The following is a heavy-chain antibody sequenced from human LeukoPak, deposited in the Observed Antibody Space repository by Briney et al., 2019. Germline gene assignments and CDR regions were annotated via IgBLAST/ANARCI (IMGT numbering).Heavy chain of an antibody. V-gene: IGHV3-30*18. J-gene: IGHJ4*02. CDR3: AKETGDYVGFDY. CDR1: GFTFSSYG. D-gene: IGHD4-23*01. Sequence: GGSLRLSCAASGFTFSSYGMHWVRQAPGKGLEWVAVISYDGSNKYYADSVKGRFTISRDNSKNTLYLQMNSLRAEDTAVYYCAKETGDYVGFDYWGQGTLVTVSS. CDR2: ISYDGSNK.